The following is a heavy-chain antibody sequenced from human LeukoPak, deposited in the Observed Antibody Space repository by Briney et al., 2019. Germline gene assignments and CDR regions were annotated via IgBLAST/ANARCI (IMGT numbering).Heavy chain of an antibody. D-gene: IGHD4-17*01. CDR2: ISAYNGNT. J-gene: IGHJ4*02. V-gene: IGHV1-18*01. Sequence: ASVKVSCKASGYTFTSYGISWVRQAPGQGLEWMGWISAYNGNTNYAQKLQGRVTMTTDTSTSTAYMELRSLRSDDTAVYYCARARERGTVTRPPGTEGDYWGQGTLVTVSS. CDR1: GYTFTSYG. CDR3: ARARERGTVTRPPGTEGDY.